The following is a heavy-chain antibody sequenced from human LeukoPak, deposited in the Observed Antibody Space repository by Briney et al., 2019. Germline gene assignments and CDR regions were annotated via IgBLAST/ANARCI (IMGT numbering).Heavy chain of an antibody. CDR3: ARAGLDDYYYYMDV. J-gene: IGHJ6*03. D-gene: IGHD3-9*01. Sequence: GGSLRLSCAASGFIFDDYGMSWVRQAPGKGLEWVSGINWNGGSTGYADSVKGRFTISRDNAKNSLYLQMNSLRAEDTALYYCARAGLDDYYYYMDVWGKGTTVTASS. V-gene: IGHV3-20*04. CDR1: GFIFDDYG. CDR2: INWNGGST.